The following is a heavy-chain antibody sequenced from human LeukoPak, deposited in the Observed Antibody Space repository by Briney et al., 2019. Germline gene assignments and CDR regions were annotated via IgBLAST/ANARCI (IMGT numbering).Heavy chain of an antibody. Sequence: GRSLRLSCAASGFTFSTYAIHWVRQAPGKGLEWVAVISHDGIDKYYADSVKGRFTISRDNSKNTLYLQMNSLRAEDTAVYYCARELVYAGGPGDYWGQGSQVTVSS. CDR2: ISHDGIDK. V-gene: IGHV3-30*04. J-gene: IGHJ4*02. CDR3: ARELVYAGGPGDY. D-gene: IGHD2-8*01. CDR1: GFTFSTYA.